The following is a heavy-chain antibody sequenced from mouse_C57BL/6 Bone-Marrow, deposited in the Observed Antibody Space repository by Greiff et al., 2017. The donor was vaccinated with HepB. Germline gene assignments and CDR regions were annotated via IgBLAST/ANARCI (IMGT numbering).Heavy chain of an antibody. Sequence: VQLQQSGPELVKPGASVKISCKASGYSFTSYYIHWVKQRPGQGLEWIGWIYPGSGNTKYNEKFKGKATLTADTSSSTAYMQLSSLTSEDSAVYYCARSYDYGYFDVWGTGTTVTVSS. CDR2: IYPGSGNT. D-gene: IGHD2-4*01. CDR1: GYSFTSYY. V-gene: IGHV1-66*01. CDR3: ARSYDYGYFDV. J-gene: IGHJ1*03.